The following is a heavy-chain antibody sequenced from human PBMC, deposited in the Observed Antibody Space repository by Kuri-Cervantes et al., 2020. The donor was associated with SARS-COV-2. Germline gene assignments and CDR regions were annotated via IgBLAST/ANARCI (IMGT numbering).Heavy chain of an antibody. D-gene: IGHD6-13*01. V-gene: IGHV4-34*01. CDR3: ARGRIAAAANNWFDP. CDR2: INHSGST. J-gene: IGHJ5*02. Sequence: SETLSLTCAVYGGSFSGYYWSWIRQPPGKGLEWIGEINHSGSTNYNPSLKSRVTISVDTSKNQFSLKLSSVTAADTAVYYCARGRIAAAANNWFDPWGQGNLVTCAS. CDR1: GGSFSGYY.